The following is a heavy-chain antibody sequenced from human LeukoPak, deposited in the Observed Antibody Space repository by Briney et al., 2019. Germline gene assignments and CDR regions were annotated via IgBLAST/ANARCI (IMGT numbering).Heavy chain of an antibody. CDR2: IYYSGST. Sequence: SETLSLTCTVSGGSISSYYWSWIQQPPGKGLEWIGYIYYSGSTNYNPSLKSRVTISVDTSKNQFSLKLSSVTAAGTAVYYCARDGEFGELPDYWGQGTLVTVSS. V-gene: IGHV4-59*01. CDR3: ARDGEFGELPDY. D-gene: IGHD3-10*01. CDR1: GGSISSYY. J-gene: IGHJ4*02.